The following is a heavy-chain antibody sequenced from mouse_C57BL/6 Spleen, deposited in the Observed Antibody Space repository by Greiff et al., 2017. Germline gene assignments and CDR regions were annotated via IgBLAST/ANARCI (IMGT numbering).Heavy chain of an antibody. CDR2: IDPETGGT. Sequence: QVHVKQSGAELVRPWASVTLSCKASGYTFTDYEMHWVKQTPVHGLEWIGAIDPETGGTAYNQKFKGKAILTADKSSSTAYMELRSLTSEDSAVYYCTRNAMDYWGQGTSVTVSS. CDR3: TRNAMDY. J-gene: IGHJ4*01. V-gene: IGHV1-15*01. CDR1: GYTFTDYE.